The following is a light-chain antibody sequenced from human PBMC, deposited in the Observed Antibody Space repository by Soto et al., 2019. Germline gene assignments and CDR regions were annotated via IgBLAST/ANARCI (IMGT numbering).Light chain of an antibody. J-gene: IGLJ3*02. CDR2: GNA. V-gene: IGLV1-40*01. CDR3: QSYDSSLSGSGV. CDR1: SSKIVARYD. Sequence: QSVLTQPPSVSGAPGQTVTISCTGSSSKIVARYDVNWYQQLPGTVPKLLIYGNANRPSGVPDRFSGSKSGTSASLAITGLQADDEADYYCQSYDSSLSGSGVFGGGTKLTVL.